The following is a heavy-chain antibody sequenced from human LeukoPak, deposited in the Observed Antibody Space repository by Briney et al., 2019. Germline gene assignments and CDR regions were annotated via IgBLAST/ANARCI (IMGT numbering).Heavy chain of an antibody. Sequence: GSLRLSCAASGFTFSNAWMSWIRQPPGKGLEWIGEINHSGSTNYNPSLKSRVTISVDTSKNQFSLKLSSVTAADTAVYYCARGGAAAGIDYWGQGTLVTVSS. CDR3: ARGGAAAGIDY. CDR2: INHSGST. D-gene: IGHD6-13*01. J-gene: IGHJ4*02. V-gene: IGHV4-34*01. CDR1: GFTFSNAW.